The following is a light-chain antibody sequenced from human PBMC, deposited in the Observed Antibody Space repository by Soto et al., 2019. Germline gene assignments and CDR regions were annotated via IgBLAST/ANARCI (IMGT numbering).Light chain of an antibody. CDR2: VNSDGSH. CDR1: SGHRSYA. CDR3: QTWGAGTVV. Sequence: QLVLTQSPSASDSLGASVKLTCTLSSGHRSYAIAWHQQQPEKGPRYLMKVNSDGSHNKGDGIPDRFSGSSSGAERYLTISSLHSEDAADYDCQTWGAGTVVFGGGTKLTVL. J-gene: IGLJ3*02. V-gene: IGLV4-69*01.